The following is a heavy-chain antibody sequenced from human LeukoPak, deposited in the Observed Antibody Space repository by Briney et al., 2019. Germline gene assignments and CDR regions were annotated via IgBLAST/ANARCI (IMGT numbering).Heavy chain of an antibody. V-gene: IGHV3-23*01. D-gene: IGHD6-6*01. Sequence: GGSLRLSCAASGFTFSSYALSWARQAPGKGLEWVSAISGSGGSTYYADSVKGRFTISRDNSKNTLYLQMNSLRAEDTAVYYCAKGSIAARRAQFDYWGQGTLVTVSS. CDR2: ISGSGGST. J-gene: IGHJ4*02. CDR3: AKGSIAARRAQFDY. CDR1: GFTFSSYA.